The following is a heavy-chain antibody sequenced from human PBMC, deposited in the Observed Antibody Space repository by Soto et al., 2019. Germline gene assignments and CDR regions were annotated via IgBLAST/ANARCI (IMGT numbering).Heavy chain of an antibody. Sequence: PGGSLRLSCAGSGFTFSSYSMNWVRQAPGKGLEWVSYISSSRTISYADSVKGRFTISRDNSKNTLYLQMNSLRAEDTAVYYCAKDAAGPSPHFDYWGQGTLVTVSS. CDR3: AKDAAGPSPHFDY. D-gene: IGHD6-13*01. V-gene: IGHV3-48*01. J-gene: IGHJ4*02. CDR1: GFTFSSYS. CDR2: ISSSRTI.